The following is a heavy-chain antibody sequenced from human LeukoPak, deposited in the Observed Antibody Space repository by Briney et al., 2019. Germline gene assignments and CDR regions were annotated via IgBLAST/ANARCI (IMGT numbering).Heavy chain of an antibody. J-gene: IGHJ4*02. CDR3: ARVGAVAGHGDFDY. D-gene: IGHD6-19*01. V-gene: IGHV4-39*07. CDR2: IYYGGST. Sequence: SETLSLTCTVSGGSISSSSYYWGWIRQPPGKGLEWIASIYYGGSTYYNPSLRSRVTISLDTSKNQFSLRLNSVTAADTAVYYCARVGAVAGHGDFDYWGQGTLVTVSS. CDR1: GGSISSSSYY.